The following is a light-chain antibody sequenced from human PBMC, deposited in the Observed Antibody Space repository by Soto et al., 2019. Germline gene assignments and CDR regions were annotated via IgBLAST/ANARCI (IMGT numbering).Light chain of an antibody. CDR2: DAS. Sequence: EIVLTQSPATLSLSPGERATLSCGASQSISSTYLAWYQQRPGLAPRLLIYDASNCFTGVPDTFIGSRFATSFTLNMSKLEPEDVAVYYCQQFSSSLTFGGGTKVEIK. J-gene: IGKJ4*01. CDR1: QSISSTY. CDR3: QQFSSSLT. V-gene: IGKV3D-20*01.